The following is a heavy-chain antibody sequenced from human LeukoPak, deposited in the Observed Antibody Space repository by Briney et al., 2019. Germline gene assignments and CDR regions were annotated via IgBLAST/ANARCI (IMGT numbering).Heavy chain of an antibody. J-gene: IGHJ4*02. CDR2: IIPVFGTA. CDR1: GGTFSSYA. V-gene: IGHV1-69*05. Sequence: ASVKVSCKASGGTFSSYAISWVRQAPGQGLEWMGGIIPVFGTANYAQKFQGRVTITTDESTSTAYMELSSLRSEDTAVYYCARSTDYYDYLDYWGQGTLVTVSS. D-gene: IGHD3-10*01. CDR3: ARSTDYYDYLDY.